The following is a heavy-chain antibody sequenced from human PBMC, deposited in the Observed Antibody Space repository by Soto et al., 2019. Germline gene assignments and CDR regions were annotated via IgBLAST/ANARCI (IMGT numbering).Heavy chain of an antibody. J-gene: IGHJ5*02. CDR3: ARQSRELRDFDWLLTYHNWLDP. CDR1: GYSFTSYW. CDR2: IYPGDSDT. Sequence: GESLKISCKGSGYSFTSYWIGWVRQMPGKGLEWMGIIYPGDSDTRYSPSFQGQVTISADKSISTAYLQWSSLKASDTAMYYCARQSRELRDFDWLLTYHNWLDPWGQGTLVTVSS. D-gene: IGHD3-9*01. V-gene: IGHV5-51*01.